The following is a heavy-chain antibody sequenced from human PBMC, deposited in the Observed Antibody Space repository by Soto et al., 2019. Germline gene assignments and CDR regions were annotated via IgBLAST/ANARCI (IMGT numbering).Heavy chain of an antibody. CDR3: AKDQVGGTRYCSSTSCYASFDY. CDR2: ISGSGGST. J-gene: IGHJ4*02. CDR1: GFTFSSYA. Sequence: PGGSLRLSCAASGFTFSSYAMSWVRQAPGKGLEWVSAISGSGGSTYYADSVKGRFTISRDNSKNTLYLQMNSLRAEDTAVYYCAKDQVGGTRYCSSTSCYASFDYWGQGTLVTVSS. D-gene: IGHD2-2*01. V-gene: IGHV3-23*01.